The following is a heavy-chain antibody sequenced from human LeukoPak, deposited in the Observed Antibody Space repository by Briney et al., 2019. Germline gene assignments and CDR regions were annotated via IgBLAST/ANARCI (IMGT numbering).Heavy chain of an antibody. Sequence: ASVKVSCKASGYTFTGYYMHWVRQAPGQGLEWMGWMNPNSGNTGYAQKFQGRVTMTRNTSISTAYMELSSLRSEDTAVYYCARGFMVAAAKGFEVWFDPWGQGTLVTVSS. CDR2: MNPNSGNT. J-gene: IGHJ5*02. D-gene: IGHD2-15*01. CDR1: GYTFTGYY. V-gene: IGHV1-8*02. CDR3: ARGFMVAAAKGFEVWFDP.